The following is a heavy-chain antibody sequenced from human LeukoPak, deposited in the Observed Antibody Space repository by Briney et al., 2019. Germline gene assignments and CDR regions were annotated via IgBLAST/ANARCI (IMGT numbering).Heavy chain of an antibody. D-gene: IGHD6-13*01. V-gene: IGHV4-4*07. CDR1: GGSISSYY. CDR2: IYTSGST. CDR3: TREEGSSWYNWFDP. J-gene: IGHJ5*02. Sequence: PSETLSLTRTVSGGSISSYYWSWIRQPAGKGLEWIGRIYTSGSTNYNPSLKSRVTMSVDTSKNQFSLKLSSVTAANTAVYYCTREEGSSWYNWFDPWGQGTLVTVSS.